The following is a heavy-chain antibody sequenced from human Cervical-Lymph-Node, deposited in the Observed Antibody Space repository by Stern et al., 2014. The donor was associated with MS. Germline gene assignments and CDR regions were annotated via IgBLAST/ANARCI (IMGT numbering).Heavy chain of an antibody. J-gene: IGHJ4*02. CDR2: IKSKTDGGTS. V-gene: IGHV3-15*01. Sequence: EVHLVESGGDLVKPGGSLRLSCAASGFIFNNAWLSWVRQAPGKGLEWVGRIKSKTDGGTSAYATPVKGRFAISRDDSNNRVYLQMNSLKTEDTGIYYCTTLSMLRGTIIELFDHWGPGTPVIVSS. CDR1: GFIFNNAW. CDR3: TTLSMLRGTIIELFDH. D-gene: IGHD3-10*01.